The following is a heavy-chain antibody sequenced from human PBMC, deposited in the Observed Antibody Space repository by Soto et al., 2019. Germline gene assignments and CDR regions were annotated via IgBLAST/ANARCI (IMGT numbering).Heavy chain of an antibody. D-gene: IGHD6-13*01. Sequence: QVHLVESGGGLVKPGGSLRLSCAASGFDFSDAYMSWIRQAPGKGLEWVAWITSSSVQTRYADSVKGRFTISRDNAKNSLYLQMNSLRPEDTAVYYCASRVRQHLPPLGPWGQGTLVIVSS. V-gene: IGHV3-11*06. CDR2: ITSSSVQT. J-gene: IGHJ5*02. CDR3: ASRVRQHLPPLGP. CDR1: GFDFSDAY.